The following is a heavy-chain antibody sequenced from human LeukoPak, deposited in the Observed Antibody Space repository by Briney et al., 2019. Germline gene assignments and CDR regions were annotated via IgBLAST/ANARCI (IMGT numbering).Heavy chain of an antibody. CDR2: IKSKVDGGTT. Sequence: GGSLRLSCAPSGFTFSSAWMHWVRQAPGKGLEWVGRIKSKVDGGTTDYAAPVKGRFTISRDDLENMLYLQMNSLKTEDTAVYYCIADTPPWNPYGLDYWGQGTLVTVSS. CDR1: GFTFSSAW. CDR3: IADTPPWNPYGLDY. D-gene: IGHD1-1*01. V-gene: IGHV3-15*07. J-gene: IGHJ4*02.